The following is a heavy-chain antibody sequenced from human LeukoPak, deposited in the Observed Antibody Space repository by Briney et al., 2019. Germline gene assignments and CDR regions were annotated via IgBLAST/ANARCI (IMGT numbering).Heavy chain of an antibody. J-gene: IGHJ4*02. CDR2: IRYDGSNK. V-gene: IGHV3-30*02. D-gene: IGHD3-10*01. CDR1: GLTFSNYG. CDR3: AKGYGSGGHAYYFDY. Sequence: GGSLRLSCAAASGLTFSNYGMHWVRQAPGKGLEWVAFIRYDGSNKYYADSVKGRFTISRDNSKDTLDLQMNSLRAEDTAVYYCAKGYGSGGHAYYFDYWGQGTLVTVSS.